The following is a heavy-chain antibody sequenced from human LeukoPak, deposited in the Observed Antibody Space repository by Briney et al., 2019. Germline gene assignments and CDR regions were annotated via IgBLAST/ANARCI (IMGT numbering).Heavy chain of an antibody. V-gene: IGHV3-30*03. CDR1: GFTFSSYG. CDR3: ARDRYYYDSIGAFDI. Sequence: GRSLRLSCAASGFTFSSYGMHWVRQAPGKGLEWVAVISYDGSNKYYADSVKGRFTISRDNSKNTLYLQMNSLRAEDTAVYYCARDRYYYDSIGAFDIWGQGTMVTVSS. J-gene: IGHJ3*02. CDR2: ISYDGSNK. D-gene: IGHD3-22*01.